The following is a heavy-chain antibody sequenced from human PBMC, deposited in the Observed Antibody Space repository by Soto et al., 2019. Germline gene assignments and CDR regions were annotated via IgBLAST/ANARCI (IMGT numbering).Heavy chain of an antibody. CDR2: ISAYNGNT. J-gene: IGHJ4*02. D-gene: IGHD6-19*01. CDR1: GYTFTSYG. CDR3: ARDRAYGEGSGWFDY. Sequence: ASVKVSCKASGYTFTSYGISWVRQAPGQGLEWMGWISAYNGNTNYAQKLQGRVTMTTDKSTSTAYMELRSLRSEDTAVYYCARDRAYGEGSGWFDYWGQGTLVTVSS. V-gene: IGHV1-18*01.